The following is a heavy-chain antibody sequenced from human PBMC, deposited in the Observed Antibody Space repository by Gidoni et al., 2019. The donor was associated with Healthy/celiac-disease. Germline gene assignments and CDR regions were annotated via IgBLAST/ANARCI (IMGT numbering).Heavy chain of an antibody. D-gene: IGHD2-15*01. Sequence: QVQLQESGPGLVKPSETLSLTCTVSGGSISSYYWSWIRQPPGKGLEWIGYIYYSGSTNYNPSLKSRVTISVDTSKNQFSLKLSSVTAADTAVYYCARTGWWDPRTNWYFDLWGRGTLVTVSS. CDR3: ARTGWWDPRTNWYFDL. J-gene: IGHJ2*01. V-gene: IGHV4-59*01. CDR2: IYYSGST. CDR1: GGSISSYY.